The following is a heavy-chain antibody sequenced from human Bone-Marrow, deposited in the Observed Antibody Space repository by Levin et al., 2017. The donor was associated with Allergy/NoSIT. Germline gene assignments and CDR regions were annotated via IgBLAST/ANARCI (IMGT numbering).Heavy chain of an antibody. CDR3: ARVMSGSGYEYYFDY. Sequence: LRLSCTVSGGSISSGDYYWSWIRQPPGKGLEWIGYIYYSGSTYYNPSLKSRVTISVDTSKNQFSLKLSSVTAADTAVYYCARVMSGSGYEYYFDYWGQGTLVTVSS. CDR1: GGSISSGDYY. CDR2: IYYSGST. D-gene: IGHD5-12*01. J-gene: IGHJ4*02. V-gene: IGHV4-30-4*01.